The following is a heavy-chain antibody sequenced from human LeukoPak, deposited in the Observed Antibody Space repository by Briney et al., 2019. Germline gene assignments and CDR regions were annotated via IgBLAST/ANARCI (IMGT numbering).Heavy chain of an antibody. CDR3: AKDSSSWYHGGYFDY. V-gene: IGHV3-48*01. CDR2: ISSSSSTI. Sequence: GGSLRLSCAASGFTFSSYSMNWVRQAPGKGLEWVSYISSSSSTIYYADSVKGRFTISRDNSKNTLYLQMNSLRAEDTTVYYCAKDSSSWYHGGYFDYWGQGTLVTVSS. J-gene: IGHJ4*02. D-gene: IGHD6-13*01. CDR1: GFTFSSYS.